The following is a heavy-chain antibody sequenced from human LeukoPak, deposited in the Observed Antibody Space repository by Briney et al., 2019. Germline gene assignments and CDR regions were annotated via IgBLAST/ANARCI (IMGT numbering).Heavy chain of an antibody. D-gene: IGHD3-22*01. CDR1: GFTFSSYA. V-gene: IGHV3-30-3*01. Sequence: LSLTCAVSGFTFSSYAMHWVRQAPGKGLEWVAVISYDGSNKYYADSVKGRFTISRDNSKNTLYLQMNSLRAEDTAVYYCARDRGTYYYDSSGYSGYFQHWGQGTLVTVSS. CDR3: ARDRGTYYYDSSGYSGYFQH. J-gene: IGHJ1*01. CDR2: ISYDGSNK.